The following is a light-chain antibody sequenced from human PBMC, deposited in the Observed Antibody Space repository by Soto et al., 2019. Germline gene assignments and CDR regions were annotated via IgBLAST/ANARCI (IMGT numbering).Light chain of an antibody. Sequence: QSVLTQPASVSGSPGQSITISCTGTSSDVGSYNLVSWYQQHPGKAPKLIIYEDSKRPSGVSNRFSGSKSGNTASLTISGLQAEDEADYYCCSFAGGLFVFGAGTKVTVL. J-gene: IGLJ1*01. CDR1: SSDVGSYNL. V-gene: IGLV2-23*01. CDR2: EDS. CDR3: CSFAGGLFV.